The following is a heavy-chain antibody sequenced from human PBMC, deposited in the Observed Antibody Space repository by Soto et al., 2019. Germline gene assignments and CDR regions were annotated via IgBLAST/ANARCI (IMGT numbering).Heavy chain of an antibody. CDR1: GLIFSNYR. CDR2: ISTDGSIT. J-gene: IGHJ2*01. D-gene: IGHD6-19*01. CDR3: ARDQVAGTRYFDL. Sequence: GSLRLSCAASGLIFSNYRMHWVRQAPGKGLVWVSCISTDGSITNYADSVKGRFTISRDNAKNSLYLQMNSLRAEDTAVYYCARDQVAGTRYFDLWGRGTLVTVSS. V-gene: IGHV3-74*01.